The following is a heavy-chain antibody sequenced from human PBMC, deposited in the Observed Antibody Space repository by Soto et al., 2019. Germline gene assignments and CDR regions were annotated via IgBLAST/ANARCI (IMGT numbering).Heavy chain of an antibody. V-gene: IGHV3-48*03. CDR1: GFTFSSYE. CDR2: ISSSGSTI. CDR3: ARDRVVVVPAARGRYYGMDV. J-gene: IGHJ6*02. D-gene: IGHD2-2*01. Sequence: QSGGSLRLSCAASGFTFSSYEMNWVRQAPGKGLEWVSYISSSGSTIYYADSVKGRFTISRDNAKNSLYLQMNSLRAEDTAVYYCARDRVVVVPAARGRYYGMDVWGQGTTVTVSS.